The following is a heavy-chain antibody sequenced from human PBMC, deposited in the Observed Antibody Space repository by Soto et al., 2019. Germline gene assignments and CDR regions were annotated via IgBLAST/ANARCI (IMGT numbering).Heavy chain of an antibody. Sequence: PSETLSLTCTVSGGSINGYYWSWIRQPPGKGLEWIGYISYSGNANYIPSLKSRVFMSIDASKNQISLNLTSATAADTAVYYCARGVGSSVPRYWGQGTLVTVSS. CDR1: GGSINGYY. J-gene: IGHJ4*02. CDR2: ISYSGNA. V-gene: IGHV4-59*01. D-gene: IGHD1-26*01. CDR3: ARGVGSSVPRY.